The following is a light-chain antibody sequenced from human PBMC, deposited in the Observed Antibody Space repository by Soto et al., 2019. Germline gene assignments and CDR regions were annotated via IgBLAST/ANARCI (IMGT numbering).Light chain of an antibody. Sequence: DIQMTQSPSTLSASVGDRVTITCRASQSVNKWLAWFQQKPGKVPKLLIFDASTLQSGVPSRFSGSGSGTDFTLTVNSLQPEDFATYYCQQGYTSAITFGQGTRLEIK. CDR2: DAS. CDR3: QQGYTSAIT. J-gene: IGKJ5*01. V-gene: IGKV1-5*01. CDR1: QSVNKW.